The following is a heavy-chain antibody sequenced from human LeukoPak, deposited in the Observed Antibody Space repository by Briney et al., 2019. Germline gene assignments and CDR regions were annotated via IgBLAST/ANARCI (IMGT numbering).Heavy chain of an antibody. J-gene: IGHJ1*01. V-gene: IGHV1-2*02. CDR3: ARVKYRAAGDKQH. Sequence: ASVKVSCKASGYTFTDSYIHWVRQAPGQGLEWMGWINPDSGGTNYAQKFQGRVTMTRDTSITTVYMELSRLRSDDTAVYYCARVKYRAAGDKQHWSRGTLVTVSS. D-gene: IGHD6-13*01. CDR2: INPDSGGT. CDR1: GYTFTDSY.